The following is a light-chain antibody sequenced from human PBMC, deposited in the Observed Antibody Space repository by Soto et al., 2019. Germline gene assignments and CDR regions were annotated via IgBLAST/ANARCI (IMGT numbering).Light chain of an antibody. V-gene: IGLV2-14*03. CDR2: DVS. CDR1: SSDVGGYNY. J-gene: IGLJ1*01. CDR3: GSYTTSNTRQIV. Sequence: QSVLTQPASVSGSPGQSITISCTGTSSDVGGYNYVSWYQHHPGKAPKLMIYDVSNRPSGASNRFSGSKSGNTASLTISGLQPEDEADYYCGSYTTSNTRQIVFGTGTKVTVL.